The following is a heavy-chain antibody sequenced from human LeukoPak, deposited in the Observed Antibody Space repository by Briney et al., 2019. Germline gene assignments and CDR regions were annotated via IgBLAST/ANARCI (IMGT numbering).Heavy chain of an antibody. CDR3: ARVSPGELLYDY. CDR1: GFTFSSYW. J-gene: IGHJ4*02. D-gene: IGHD3-10*01. Sequence: GGSLRLSCAASGFTFSSYWMHWVRQAPGKGLVCVSRINSDGSSTSYADSVKGRFTISRDNAKNTLYLQMNSLRAEDTAVYYCARVSPGELLYDYWGQGTLVTGSS. V-gene: IGHV3-74*01. CDR2: INSDGSST.